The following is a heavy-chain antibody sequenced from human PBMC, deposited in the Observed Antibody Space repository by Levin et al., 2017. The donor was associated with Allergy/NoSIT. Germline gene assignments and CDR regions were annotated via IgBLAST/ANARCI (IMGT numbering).Heavy chain of an antibody. CDR1: GFTFDDYA. CDR3: AKDLGAHLSSGPTYYDFRSAYYTASGYGMDV. V-gene: IGHV3-9*01. Sequence: SLKISCAASGFTFDDYAMHWVRQAPGKGLEWVSGISWNSGSIVYADSVKGRFTISRDNARKSLYLQMNSLRPEDTALYYCAKDLGAHLSSGPTYYDFRSAYYTASGYGMDVWGQGTTVTVSS. D-gene: IGHD3-3*01. J-gene: IGHJ6*02. CDR2: ISWNSGSI.